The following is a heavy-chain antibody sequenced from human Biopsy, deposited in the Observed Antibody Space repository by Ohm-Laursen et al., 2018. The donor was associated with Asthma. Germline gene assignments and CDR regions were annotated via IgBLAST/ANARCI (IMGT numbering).Heavy chain of an antibody. CDR1: GGYLTGHY. J-gene: IGHJ6*02. CDR3: ARITSANYYYGMDV. V-gene: IGHV4-34*01. D-gene: IGHD1-20*01. Sequence: SETLSLTWTVYGGYLTGHYWNWIRQPPGKGLEWIGEIDQSGYTNYNPSLTSRVTISLDRSKNQFSLKLTSVTAADTAVYYCARITSANYYYGMDVWGQGTTVTVS. CDR2: IDQSGYT.